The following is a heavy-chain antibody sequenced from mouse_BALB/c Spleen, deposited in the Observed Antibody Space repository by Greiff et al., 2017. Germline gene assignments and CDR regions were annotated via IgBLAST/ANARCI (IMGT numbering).Heavy chain of an antibody. D-gene: IGHD2-14*01. J-gene: IGHJ3*01. CDR3: AKQRRRYDDGAWFAY. CDR2: IWGGGST. CDR1: GFSLTDYG. Sequence: VKLMESGPGLVAPSQSLSITCTVSGFSLTDYGVSWIRQPPGKGLEWLGVIWGGGSTYYNSALKSRLSISKDNSKSQVFLKMNSLQTDDTAMYYCAKQRRRYDDGAWFAYWGQGTLVTVSA. V-gene: IGHV2-6-5*01.